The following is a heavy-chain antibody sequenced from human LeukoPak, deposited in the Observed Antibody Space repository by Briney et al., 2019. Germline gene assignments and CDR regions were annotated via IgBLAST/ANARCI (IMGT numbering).Heavy chain of an antibody. CDR2: IYYSGST. CDR1: GGSISSGDYY. J-gene: IGHJ2*01. V-gene: IGHV4-30-4*08. Sequence: SETLSLTCTVSGGSISSGDYYWSWIRQPPGKGLEWIGYIYYSGSTYYNPSLKSRVTISVGTSKNQFSLKLSSVTAADTAVYYCARQGSGWYFDLWGRGTLVTVSS. CDR3: ARQGSGWYFDL.